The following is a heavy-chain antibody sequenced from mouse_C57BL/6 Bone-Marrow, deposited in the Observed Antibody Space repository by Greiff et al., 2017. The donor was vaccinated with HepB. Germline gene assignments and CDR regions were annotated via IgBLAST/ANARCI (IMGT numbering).Heavy chain of an antibody. V-gene: IGHV5-9-1*02. CDR3: TRGGLWFAY. CDR1: GFTFSSYA. J-gene: IGHJ3*01. Sequence: EVHLVESGEGLVKPGGSLKLSCAASGFTFSSYAMSWVRQTPEKRLEWVAYISSGGDYIYYADTVKGRFTISKDNARNTLYLQMSSLKSEDTAMYYCTRGGLWFAYWGQGTLVTVSA. CDR2: ISSGGDYI.